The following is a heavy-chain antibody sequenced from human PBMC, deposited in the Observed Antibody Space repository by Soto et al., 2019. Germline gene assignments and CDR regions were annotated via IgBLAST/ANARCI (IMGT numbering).Heavy chain of an antibody. D-gene: IGHD2-21*02. J-gene: IGHJ4*02. CDR3: RAVTATPLDY. Sequence: PGGSLRLSCAASGFTFSSYAMHWVRQAPGKGLEWVAVISYDGSNKYYADSVKGRFTISRDNSKNTLYLQMNSLRAEDTAVYYCRAVTATPLDYWGQGTLVTVSP. CDR1: GFTFSSYA. V-gene: IGHV3-30-3*01. CDR2: ISYDGSNK.